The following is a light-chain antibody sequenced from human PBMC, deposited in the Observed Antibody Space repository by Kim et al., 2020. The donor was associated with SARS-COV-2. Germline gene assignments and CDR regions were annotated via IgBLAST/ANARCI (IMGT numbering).Light chain of an antibody. CDR1: QSLAYSDGNIY. J-gene: IGKJ3*01. V-gene: IGKV2-30*01. Sequence: PASISCRASQSLAYSDGNIYLNWFHQRPGQSPRRLIYKVSKRDSGVPDGFSGSGSGTDFTLQISRVEAEDVGVYYCMQGTHWPFTFGPGTKVDIK. CDR2: KVS. CDR3: MQGTHWPFT.